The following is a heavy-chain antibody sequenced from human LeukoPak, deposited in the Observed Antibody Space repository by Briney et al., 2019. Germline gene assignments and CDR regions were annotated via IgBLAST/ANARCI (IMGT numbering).Heavy chain of an antibody. Sequence: ASVKVSCKASGYTFTGYYIHWVRQAPGQGLEWMGWNNPNSGSTNYAQKFQGRVTMTRDTSISTTYMEVSRLRSDDKAVYYCARVVGGGPDAFDIWGQGTMVSVSS. CDR2: NNPNSGST. D-gene: IGHD2-21*01. J-gene: IGHJ3*02. V-gene: IGHV1-2*02. CDR1: GYTFTGYY. CDR3: ARVVGGGPDAFDI.